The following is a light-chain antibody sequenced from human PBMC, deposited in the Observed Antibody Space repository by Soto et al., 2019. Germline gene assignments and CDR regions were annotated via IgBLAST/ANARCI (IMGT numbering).Light chain of an antibody. Sequence: QSVLTQPPSASGAPGQRVTISCSGSNSNIGSNVVNWYQQLPGSAPRFLISSNNHRPSGVPDRFSASKSGTSASLAISGLQSEDEGEYYCATWDDSLNVFYVFGTGTKVTV. CDR1: NSNIGSNV. V-gene: IGLV1-44*01. J-gene: IGLJ1*01. CDR2: SNN. CDR3: ATWDDSLNVFYV.